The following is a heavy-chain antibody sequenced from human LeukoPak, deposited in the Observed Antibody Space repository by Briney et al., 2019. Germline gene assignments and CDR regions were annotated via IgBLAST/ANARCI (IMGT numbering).Heavy chain of an antibody. CDR2: IWYDGSNK. CDR3: AKRRGYSGYDYVIDY. CDR1: GFTFSSYG. Sequence: GGSLRLSCAASGFTFSSYGMHWVRQAPGKGLEWVAVIWYDGSNKYYADSVKGRFTISRDNSKNTLYLQMNSLRAEDTDVYYCAKRRGYSGYDYVIDYWGQGTLVTVSS. V-gene: IGHV3-33*06. J-gene: IGHJ4*02. D-gene: IGHD5-12*01.